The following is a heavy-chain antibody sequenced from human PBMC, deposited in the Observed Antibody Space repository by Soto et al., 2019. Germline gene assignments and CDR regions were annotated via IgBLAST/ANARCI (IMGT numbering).Heavy chain of an antibody. D-gene: IGHD3-9*01. J-gene: IGHJ4*02. CDR3: AKVPQWVLRYHDWFFDY. CDR2: ISGSGDIT. V-gene: IGHV3-23*01. Sequence: EVQLLESGGGLVQPGGSLRLSCAVSGFSFSNSAMTWVRQAPGKGLEWVSGISGSGDITYNTDSVNGRFAISRDTSNNVVYLQTRSLRAEDTAVYYCAKVPQWVLRYHDWFFDYWGQGTLVTVSS. CDR1: GFSFSNSA.